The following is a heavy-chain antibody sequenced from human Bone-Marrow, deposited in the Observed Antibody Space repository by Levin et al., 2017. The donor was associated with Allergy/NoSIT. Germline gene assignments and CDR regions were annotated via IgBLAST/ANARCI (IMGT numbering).Heavy chain of an antibody. CDR3: AKILTAGGIDY. J-gene: IGHJ4*02. CDR1: GFTFSNYG. D-gene: IGHD6-13*01. CDR2: IGSTGGTT. V-gene: IGHV3-23*01. Sequence: PGGSLRLSCAASGFTFSNYGMSWVRQAPGKGLEWVSSIGSTGGTTYYADSAKGRFTISRDNSKNTLYLEMNSLRAEDTAVFYCAKILTAGGIDYWGQGTLVTVSS.